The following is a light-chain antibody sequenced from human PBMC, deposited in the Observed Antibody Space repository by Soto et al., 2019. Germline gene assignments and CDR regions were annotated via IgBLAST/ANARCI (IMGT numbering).Light chain of an antibody. CDR1: QDIRDY. CDR2: SAS. V-gene: IGKV1-17*01. Sequence: DLQMTQSPSSLSASVGDRVTITCRASQDIRDYLAWFQQKPGKAPKRLIYSASTLQDGVPSHFSGSGYGTEFTLTISSLQPEDFASYYCLQYINYPLTFGQGTRVDVK. J-gene: IGKJ1*01. CDR3: LQYINYPLT.